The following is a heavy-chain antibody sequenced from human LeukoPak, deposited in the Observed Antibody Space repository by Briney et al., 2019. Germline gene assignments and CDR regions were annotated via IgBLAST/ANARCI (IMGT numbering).Heavy chain of an antibody. D-gene: IGHD5-24*01. CDR1: GFTFSNYW. J-gene: IGHJ4*02. CDR2: IYSGGST. V-gene: IGHV3-53*01. Sequence: GSLRLSCAASGFTFSNYWMSWVRQAPGKGLEWVSVIYSGGSTYYADSVKGRFTISRDNSKNTLYLQMNSLRAEDTAVYYCAREKDGYNGFDYWGQGTLVTVSS. CDR3: AREKDGYNGFDY.